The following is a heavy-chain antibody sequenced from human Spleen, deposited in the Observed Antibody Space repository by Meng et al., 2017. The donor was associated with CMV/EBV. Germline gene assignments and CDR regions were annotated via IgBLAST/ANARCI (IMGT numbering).Heavy chain of an antibody. V-gene: IGHV1-46*01. J-gene: IGHJ4*02. CDR1: GYTFTSYN. CDR2: INPSGGST. D-gene: IGHD3-3*01. CDR3: ARESADFWSGYRY. Sequence: KASGYTFTSYNVHWVRQAPGERLEWMGIINPSGGSTSYAQKFQGRVTMARDTSTSTVYMELSSLRSESTAVYYCARESADFWSGYRYWGQGTLVTVSS.